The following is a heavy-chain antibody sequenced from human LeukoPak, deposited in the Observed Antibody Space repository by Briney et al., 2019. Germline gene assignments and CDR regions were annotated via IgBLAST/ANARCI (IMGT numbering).Heavy chain of an antibody. V-gene: IGHV1-24*01. J-gene: IGHJ4*02. Sequence: ASVKVSCKVSGYTLTELSMHWVRQAPGKGLEWMGGFDPEDGETIYAQKFQGRVTTTEDTSTDTAYMELSSLRSEDTAVYYCATPRTYYYDSSSYYYFDYWGQGTLVTVSS. CDR1: GYTLTELS. CDR3: ATPRTYYYDSSSYYYFDY. CDR2: FDPEDGET. D-gene: IGHD3-22*01.